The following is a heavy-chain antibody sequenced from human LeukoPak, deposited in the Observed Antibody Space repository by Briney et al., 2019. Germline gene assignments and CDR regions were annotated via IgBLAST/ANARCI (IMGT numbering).Heavy chain of an antibody. CDR2: INSDGSTT. Sequence: GGSLRLSCAASGFTFRGYWMHWVRQAPGKGLVWVSRINSDGSTTTYADSVRGRFTISRDNAKNTLYLQMNSLRAEDTAVYYCARQNYGGNSVSDYWGQGTLVTVSS. V-gene: IGHV3-74*01. CDR1: GFTFRGYW. D-gene: IGHD4-23*01. J-gene: IGHJ4*02. CDR3: ARQNYGGNSVSDY.